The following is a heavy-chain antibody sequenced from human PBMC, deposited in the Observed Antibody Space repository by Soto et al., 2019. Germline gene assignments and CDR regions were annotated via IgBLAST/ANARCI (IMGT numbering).Heavy chain of an antibody. J-gene: IGHJ4*02. Sequence: ILSCAASGFTFSSYSMNWVRQAPGKGLEWISYISTTSSSIYYADSVNGRFTISRDNAKNSLFLQMNSLRDEDTAVYYCARKGVAFDYWGQGVLVTVSS. CDR2: ISTTSSSI. CDR3: ARKGVAFDY. V-gene: IGHV3-48*02. D-gene: IGHD3-3*01. CDR1: GFTFSSYS.